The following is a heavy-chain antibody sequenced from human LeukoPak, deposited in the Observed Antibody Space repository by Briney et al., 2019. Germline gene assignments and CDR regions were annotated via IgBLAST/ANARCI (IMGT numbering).Heavy chain of an antibody. Sequence: GASVKVSCKASGGTFSSYAISWVRQAPGQGLEWMGWVNPISGNTGYEQKFQGRVTMTTTTSIGTAYMELNSLRSDDTAVYYCARSRSGSPTIQLDDWGQGTLVTVSS. J-gene: IGHJ4*02. CDR1: GGTFSSYA. CDR2: VNPISGNT. D-gene: IGHD1-26*01. CDR3: ARSRSGSPTIQLDD. V-gene: IGHV1-8*02.